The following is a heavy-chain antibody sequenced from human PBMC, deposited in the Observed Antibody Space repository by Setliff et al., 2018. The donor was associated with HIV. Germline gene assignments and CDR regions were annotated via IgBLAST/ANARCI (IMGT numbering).Heavy chain of an antibody. J-gene: IGHJ4*02. CDR3: AGGEDSGTYGEPYDS. Sequence: PSETLSLTCTVSGDSIISSRNFWGWIRQPPGKGLEWIGNIHSSGSTYYNPSLKSRVFISVDLSINQFSLKLHSVTAADTAVYYCAGGEDSGTYGEPYDSWGQGALVTVSS. CDR2: IHSSGST. V-gene: IGHV4-39*01. CDR1: GDSIISSRNF. D-gene: IGHD1-26*01.